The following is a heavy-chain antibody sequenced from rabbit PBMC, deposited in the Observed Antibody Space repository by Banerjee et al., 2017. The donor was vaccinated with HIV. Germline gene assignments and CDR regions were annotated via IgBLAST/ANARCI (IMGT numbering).Heavy chain of an antibody. Sequence: QSLEESGGDLVKPGASLTLTCTASGFSFSSSYYMCWVRQAPGKGLELIGCIYTGSSGSTYYASWAKGRFTISKTSSTTVTLQMTSLTAADTATYFCARGGSSSEYYWALWGPGTLVTVS. D-gene: IGHD1-1*01. CDR3: ARGGSSSEYYWAL. J-gene: IGHJ4*01. V-gene: IGHV1S40*01. CDR2: IYTGSSGST. CDR1: GFSFSSSYY.